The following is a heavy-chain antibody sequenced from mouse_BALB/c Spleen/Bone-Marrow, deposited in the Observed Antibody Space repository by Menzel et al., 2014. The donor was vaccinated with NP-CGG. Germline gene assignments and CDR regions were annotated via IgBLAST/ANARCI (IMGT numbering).Heavy chain of an antibody. CDR3: VRQVITTVSYAMDY. D-gene: IGHD1-1*01. J-gene: IGHJ4*01. V-gene: IGHV10-1*02. Sequence: EVQLVESGGGLVQPQGSLKLSCAASGFTFNTYAMNWVRQAPGKGLEWVARIRSKSNNYATYYADSVKDRFTISRDDSQSMLYLQMNNLKTEDTAMYYCVRQVITTVSYAMDYWGQGTSVTVSS. CDR1: GFTFNTYA. CDR2: IRSKSNNYAT.